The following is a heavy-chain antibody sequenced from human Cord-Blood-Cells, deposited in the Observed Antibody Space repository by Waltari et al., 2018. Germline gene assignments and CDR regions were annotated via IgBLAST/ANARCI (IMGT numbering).Heavy chain of an antibody. CDR2: IWSDGSNK. Sequence: VKLVESGGGVVQPGRSLGVPCAASGFTFSSYGMHWVRQAPGKGMEWVAVIWSDGSNKYYADSVKGRFTISRDNSKNTLYLQMNSLRAEDTAVYYCARDLIYYDSSGYYPTFGYWGQGTLVTVSS. D-gene: IGHD3-22*01. V-gene: IGHV3-33*01. CDR3: ARDLIYYDSSGYYPTFGY. CDR1: GFTFSSYG. J-gene: IGHJ4*02.